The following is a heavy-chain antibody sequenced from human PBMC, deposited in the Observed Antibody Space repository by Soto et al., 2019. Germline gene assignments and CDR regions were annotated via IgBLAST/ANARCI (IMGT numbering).Heavy chain of an antibody. CDR2: ISYDGSNK. CDR1: GFTFSSYG. J-gene: IGHJ2*01. Sequence: GGSLRLSCAASGFTFSSYGMHWVRQAPGKGLEWVAVISYDGSNKYYADSVKGRFTISRDNSKNTLYLQMNSLRAEDTAVYYCAKESYWYFDLWGGGTLVTLSS. V-gene: IGHV3-30*18. CDR3: AKESYWYFDL.